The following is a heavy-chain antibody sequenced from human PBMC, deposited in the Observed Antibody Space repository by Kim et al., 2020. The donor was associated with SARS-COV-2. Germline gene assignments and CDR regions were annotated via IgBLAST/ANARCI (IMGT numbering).Heavy chain of an antibody. CDR1: GGSFSGYY. J-gene: IGHJ4*02. V-gene: IGHV4-34*01. D-gene: IGHD3-22*01. Sequence: SETLSLTCAVYGGSFSGYYWSWIRQPPGKGLEWIGEINHSGSTNYNPSLKSRVTISVDTSKNQFSLKLSSVTAADTAVYYCARADYYDSSGIDYWGQGTLVTVSS. CDR3: ARADYYDSSGIDY. CDR2: INHSGST.